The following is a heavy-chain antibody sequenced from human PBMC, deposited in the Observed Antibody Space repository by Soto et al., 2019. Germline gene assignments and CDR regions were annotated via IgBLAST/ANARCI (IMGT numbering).Heavy chain of an antibody. V-gene: IGHV3-30*18. J-gene: IGHJ4*02. CDR3: AKAQYYYDSSGYYSPIFDY. CDR2: ISYDGSNK. CDR1: GFTFSSYG. Sequence: GGSLRLSCAASGFTFSSYGMHWVRQAPGKGLEWVAVISYDGSNKYYADSVKGRFTISRDNSKSTLYLQMNSLRAEDTAVYYCAKAQYYYDSSGYYSPIFDYWGQGTLVTVSS. D-gene: IGHD3-22*01.